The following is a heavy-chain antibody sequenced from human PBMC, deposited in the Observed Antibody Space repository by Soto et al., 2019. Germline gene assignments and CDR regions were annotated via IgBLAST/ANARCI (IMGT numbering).Heavy chain of an antibody. CDR3: TRDLFSYDYSGILWFDP. V-gene: IGHV3-73*01. D-gene: IGHD3-16*01. Sequence: PGGSLRLSCAASGFAFSGSAMYWVRQASGKGPEWVGRIRSKGHNYATEYAASVKGRFTISRGDSKNTAYLQMSSLQTEDTAVYYCTRDLFSYDYSGILWFDPWGQGTLVTVSS. CDR1: GFAFSGSA. J-gene: IGHJ5*02. CDR2: IRSKGHNYAT.